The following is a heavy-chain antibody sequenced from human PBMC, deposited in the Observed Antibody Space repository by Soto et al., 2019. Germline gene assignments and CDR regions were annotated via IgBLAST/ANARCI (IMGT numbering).Heavy chain of an antibody. Sequence: SETLSLTCTVSGVSISTSSYYWGWVRLAPGKGLEWIGSIYNTGSTYYNPSLNTRVTISVDTSKNQFSLNLNSMTAADTSVYYRASSMIGFYNWFELWDQGTLVSLSS. CDR2: IYNTGST. CDR3: ASSMIGFYNWFEL. D-gene: IGHD3-22*01. J-gene: IGHJ5*02. CDR1: GVSISTSSYY. V-gene: IGHV4-39*01.